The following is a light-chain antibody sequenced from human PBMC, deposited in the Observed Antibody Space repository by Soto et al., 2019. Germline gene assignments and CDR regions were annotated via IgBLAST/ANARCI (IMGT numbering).Light chain of an antibody. CDR1: NSDVGGHNY. CDR3: SSFTSGDSHSV. CDR2: NVS. Sequence: QSVLTQPASVSGSPGQSITISCTGTNSDVGGHNYVSWYQQSPGKAPKLIISNVSNRPSGVSNRFSGSKSGITASLTISGLQAEDEGDYYCSSFTSGDSHSVFGPGTKLTVL. J-gene: IGLJ1*01. V-gene: IGLV2-14*01.